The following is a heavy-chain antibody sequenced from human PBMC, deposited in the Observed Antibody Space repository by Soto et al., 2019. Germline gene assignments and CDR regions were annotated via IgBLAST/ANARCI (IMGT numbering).Heavy chain of an antibody. CDR3: ARIEMNIPGLIDL. V-gene: IGHV4-59*01. CDR2: IFYSGNT. Sequence: SETLSLTCTVSGASISNNYWTWIRQPPGKGLEWVGQIFYSGNTNYNPSLKSRVSISIDTSKNQFSLEVTSVTAADTAMYYCARIEMNIPGLIDLWGQRRMVTVSS. J-gene: IGHJ3*01. CDR1: GASISNNY.